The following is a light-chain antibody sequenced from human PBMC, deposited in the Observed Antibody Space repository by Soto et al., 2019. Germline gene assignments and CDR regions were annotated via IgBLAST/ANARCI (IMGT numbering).Light chain of an antibody. Sequence: EIVLTQSPATLSLSPGERATLSCRASQSFSSYLAWYQQKPGQAPRLLIYDASNRATGIPARFSGSGSGTDFTLLISSLEPEDVAVYFCQQRSNWWTFGQGTKVEIK. CDR3: QQRSNWWT. CDR1: QSFSSY. V-gene: IGKV3-11*01. CDR2: DAS. J-gene: IGKJ1*01.